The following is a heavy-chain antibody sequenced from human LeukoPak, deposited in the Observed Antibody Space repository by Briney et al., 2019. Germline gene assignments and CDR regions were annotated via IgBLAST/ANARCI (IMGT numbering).Heavy chain of an antibody. Sequence: SVKVSCKASNNTLSNNGISWVRQAPGQGLEWMGGIIPIFGTANYAQKFQGRVTITADKSTSTAYMELSSLRSEDTAVYYCVRESGGYYGGAFDYWGQGTLVTVSS. J-gene: IGHJ4*02. CDR1: NNTLSNNG. CDR3: VRESGGYYGGAFDY. CDR2: IIPIFGTA. V-gene: IGHV1-69*06. D-gene: IGHD3-22*01.